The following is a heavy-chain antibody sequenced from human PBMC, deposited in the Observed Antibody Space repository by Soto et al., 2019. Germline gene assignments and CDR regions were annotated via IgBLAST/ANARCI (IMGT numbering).Heavy chain of an antibody. Sequence: GGSLRLSCAASGFTFSSNAMSWVRQAPGKGLEWVSAISGSGSNTFYADSVRGRFTISRDNSKNTLYLQMNSLRAEDKAIYYCAKDRTIIVVEFDSWGQGTPVTVSS. CDR1: GFTFSSNA. CDR3: AKDRTIIVVEFDS. J-gene: IGHJ4*02. CDR2: ISGSGSNT. D-gene: IGHD3-22*01. V-gene: IGHV3-23*01.